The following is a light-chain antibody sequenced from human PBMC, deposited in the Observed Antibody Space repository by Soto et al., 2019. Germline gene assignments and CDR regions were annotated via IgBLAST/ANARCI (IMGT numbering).Light chain of an antibody. CDR2: SNN. V-gene: IGLV1-47*02. J-gene: IGLJ1*01. CDR1: SSNIGSNY. CDR3: AAWDDSLSGPV. Sequence: QSVLTQPPSASGTPGQRVTISCSGSSSNIGSNYVYWYQQLPGTAPKLLIYSNNQRPSGVPDRFSGSKSGTSASLAISGLRSEDEDDYYCAAWDDSLSGPVFGTGTKLTVL.